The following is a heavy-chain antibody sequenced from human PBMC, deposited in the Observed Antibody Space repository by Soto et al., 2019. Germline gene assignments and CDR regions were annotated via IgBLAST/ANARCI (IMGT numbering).Heavy chain of an antibody. V-gene: IGHV3-48*01. J-gene: IGHJ5*01. Sequence: DVQLVESGGGSVPPGGSLRLSCATSGFTFSDADMNWVRQAQGKGLECVSFISGRSATIDYADAVKGRFTISRDKHANSLYLRMNILSPEDTAVYYCVKSYYPDSGGQGTLVTVSS. D-gene: IGHD3-22*01. CDR3: VKSYYPDS. CDR2: ISGRSATI. CDR1: GFTFSDAD.